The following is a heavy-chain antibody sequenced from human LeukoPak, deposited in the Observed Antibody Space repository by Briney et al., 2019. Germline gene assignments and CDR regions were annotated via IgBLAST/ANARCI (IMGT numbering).Heavy chain of an antibody. V-gene: IGHV3-23*01. CDR3: ARPYASGSYYPY. Sequence: GGSLRLSCAVSGFTFSSYAMSWVRQAPGEGLEWVSAISDSGDNTYYADSVKGRFTISRDNSKNTLYLQMNSLRAEDTAVYYCARPYASGSYYPYWGQGTLVTVSS. CDR1: GFTFSSYA. D-gene: IGHD3-10*01. CDR2: ISDSGDNT. J-gene: IGHJ4*02.